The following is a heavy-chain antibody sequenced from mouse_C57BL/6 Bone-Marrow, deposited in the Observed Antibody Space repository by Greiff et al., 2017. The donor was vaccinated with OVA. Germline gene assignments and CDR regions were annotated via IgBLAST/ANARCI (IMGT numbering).Heavy chain of an antibody. V-gene: IGHV5-17*01. D-gene: IGHD1-1*01. J-gene: IGHJ1*03. CDR1: GFTFSDYG. CDR3: ARRTVVSTGWYFDF. CDR2: ISSGSSTI. Sequence: EVQLVESGGGLVKPGGSLKLSCAASGFTFSDYGMHWVRQAPEKGLEWVADISSGSSTIYYTDTVKGRFTITRDNAKNTLFLQLTSLRSEDTAMYYCARRTVVSTGWYFDFWGTGTTVTVSS.